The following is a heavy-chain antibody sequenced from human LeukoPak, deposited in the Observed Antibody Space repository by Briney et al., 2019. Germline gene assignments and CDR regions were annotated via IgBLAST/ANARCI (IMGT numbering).Heavy chain of an antibody. CDR1: GYTFTGYY. CDR2: INPNSGGT. CDR3: GRIMITFGGVIENHDY. D-gene: IGHD3-16*02. Sequence: WASVKVSCKASGYTFTGYYMHWVRQAPGQGLEWMGWINPNSGGTNYAQKFQGRVTMTRDTSISTAYMELSRLRSDDTAVYYCGRIMITFGGVIENHDYWGQGTLVTVSS. V-gene: IGHV1-2*02. J-gene: IGHJ4*02.